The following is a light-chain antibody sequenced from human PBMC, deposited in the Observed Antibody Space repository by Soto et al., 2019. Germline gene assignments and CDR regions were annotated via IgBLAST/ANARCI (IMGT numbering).Light chain of an antibody. V-gene: IGKV1-5*03. CDR2: KAS. CDR1: QDISIY. Sequence: DIQMTQSPSSLSASVGDRVTITCQASQDISIYLNWYQQKPGKAPKLLIYKASTLKSGVPSRFSGSGSGTEFTLTISSLQPDDFATYYCQQYNSLWTFGQGTKVDIK. CDR3: QQYNSLWT. J-gene: IGKJ1*01.